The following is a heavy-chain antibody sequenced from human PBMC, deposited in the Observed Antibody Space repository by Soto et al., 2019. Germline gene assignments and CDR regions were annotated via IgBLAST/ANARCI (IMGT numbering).Heavy chain of an antibody. CDR3: AKDLGVDDY. D-gene: IGHD3-3*01. Sequence: EVQLVESRGGLVQPGRSLRLSCAASGFTFDDYAMHWVRQAPGKGLEWVSGISWNSGSIGYADSVKGRFTISRDNAKNSLYLQMNSLRAEDTALYYCAKDLGVDDYWGQGTLVTVSS. CDR2: ISWNSGSI. V-gene: IGHV3-9*01. J-gene: IGHJ4*02. CDR1: GFTFDDYA.